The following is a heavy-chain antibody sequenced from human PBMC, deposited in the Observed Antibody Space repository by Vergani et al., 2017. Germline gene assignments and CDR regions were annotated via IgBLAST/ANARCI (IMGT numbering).Heavy chain of an antibody. CDR1: GFTFSSYA. V-gene: IGHV3-23*01. CDR3: AKEGGRNNCSSTSCYSWYFDY. Sequence: EVQLLESGGGLVQPGGSLRLSCAASGFTFSSYAMSWVRPAPGKGLEWVSAISGSGGSTYYADSVKGRFTISRDNSKNTLYLQMNSLRAEDTAVYYCAKEGGRNNCSSTSCYSWYFDYGGQGTLGTVSS. CDR2: ISGSGGST. J-gene: IGHJ4*02. D-gene: IGHD2-2*01.